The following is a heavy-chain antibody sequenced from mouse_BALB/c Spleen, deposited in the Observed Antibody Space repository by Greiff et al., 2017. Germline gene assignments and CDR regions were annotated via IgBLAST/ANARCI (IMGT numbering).Heavy chain of an antibody. J-gene: IGHJ3*01. CDR1: GYSVTSDYA. Sequence: ESGPGLVKPSQSLSLTCTVTGYSVTSDYAWNWIRQFPGNKLEWMGYISYSGSTSYNPSLKSRISITRDTSKNQFFLQLNSVTTEDTATYYCARKGVYDGYYRFAYWGQGTLVTVSA. D-gene: IGHD2-3*01. V-gene: IGHV3-2*02. CDR2: ISYSGST. CDR3: ARKGVYDGYYRFAY.